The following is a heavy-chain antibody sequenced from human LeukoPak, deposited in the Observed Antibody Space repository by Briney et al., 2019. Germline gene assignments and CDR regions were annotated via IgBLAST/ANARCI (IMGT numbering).Heavy chain of an antibody. CDR3: ARELPREVTLDY. CDR1: NFDFFSYG. D-gene: IGHD2-21*02. J-gene: IGHJ4*01. Sequence: AGGSLRLSCVASNFDFFSYGMQWVRQAPGKGLVWVSRIFTDGSTTSYADSVKVRFTISRDNAKNTLYLEMKSLRVEDTAVYYCARELPREVTLDYWGQGTLVTVSP. CDR2: IFTDGSTT. V-gene: IGHV3-74*01.